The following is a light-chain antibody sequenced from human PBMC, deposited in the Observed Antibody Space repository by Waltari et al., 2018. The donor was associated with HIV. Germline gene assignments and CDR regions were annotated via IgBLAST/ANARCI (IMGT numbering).Light chain of an antibody. CDR1: RANIGSNY. CDR3: AAWDDSLNAWV. Sequence: QSVLTQPPSASGTPGQRVTIPCSGSRANIGSNYVYWYQQLPGTAPKLLIYSNNQRPSGVPDRISGSKSGTSASLAISGLQSVDEADYYCAAWDDSLNAWVFGGGTKLTVL. V-gene: IGLV1-44*01. J-gene: IGLJ3*02. CDR2: SNN.